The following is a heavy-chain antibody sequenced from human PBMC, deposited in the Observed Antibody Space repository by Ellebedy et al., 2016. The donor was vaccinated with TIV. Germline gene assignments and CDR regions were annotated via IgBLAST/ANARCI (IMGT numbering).Heavy chain of an antibody. J-gene: IGHJ4*02. V-gene: IGHV5-51*01. CDR2: IYPDDSDV. D-gene: IGHD5-24*01. CDR3: ARRGRDAYIYDFDY. CDR1: GYSFTSYW. Sequence: PGGSLRLSCMGSGYSFTSYWIGWVRQSPGRGLEWMGIIYPDDSDVIYSPSFQGQVTIVADKAMNTAYLQWSSLKASDTAMYFCARRGRDAYIYDFDYWGQGTLVTVSS.